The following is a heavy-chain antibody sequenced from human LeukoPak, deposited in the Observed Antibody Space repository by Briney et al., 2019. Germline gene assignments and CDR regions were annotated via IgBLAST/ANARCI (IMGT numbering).Heavy chain of an antibody. CDR1: GFTFSRYA. CDR2: ISGSSSYI. CDR3: ARDREGYCSGGRCTNFDY. Sequence: GGSLRLSCGASGFTFSRYAMSWVRQAPGKGLQWVSSISGSSSYIYYADSLRGRFTISRDNAKNSLYLQMNSLRAEDTAVYYCARDREGYCSGGRCTNFDYWGQGTLVTVSS. D-gene: IGHD2-15*01. J-gene: IGHJ4*02. V-gene: IGHV3-21*01.